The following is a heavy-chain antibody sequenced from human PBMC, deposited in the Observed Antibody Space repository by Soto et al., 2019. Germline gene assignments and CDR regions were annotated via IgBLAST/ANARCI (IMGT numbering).Heavy chain of an antibody. J-gene: IGHJ4*02. D-gene: IGHD3-22*01. V-gene: IGHV3-15*01. CDR3: TTAGYYDSSGYYSPFDY. Sequence: GGSLRLSCAASGFTFSNAWMSWVRQAPGKGLEWVGRIKSKTDGGTTDYAAPVKGRFTISRDDSKNTLYLQMNSLKTEDTAVYYCTTAGYYDSSGYYSPFDYWGQGTLVTVSS. CDR2: IKSKTDGGTT. CDR1: GFTFSNAW.